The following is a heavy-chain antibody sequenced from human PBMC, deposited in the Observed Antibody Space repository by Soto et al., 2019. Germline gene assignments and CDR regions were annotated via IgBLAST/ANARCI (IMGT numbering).Heavy chain of an antibody. CDR2: ISWNSGSI. V-gene: IGHV3-9*01. CDR3: AKDIGQLVRSGAFDI. D-gene: IGHD6-13*01. J-gene: IGHJ3*02. Sequence: PGGSLRLSCAASGFTFDDYAMHWVRQAPGKGLEWVSGISWNSGSIGYADSVKGRFTISRDNAKNSLYLQMNSLRAEDTALYYCAKDIGQLVRSGAFDIWGQGTMVTV. CDR1: GFTFDDYA.